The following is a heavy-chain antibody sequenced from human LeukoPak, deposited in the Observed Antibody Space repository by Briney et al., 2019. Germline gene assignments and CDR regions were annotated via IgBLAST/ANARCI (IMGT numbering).Heavy chain of an antibody. CDR2: IYYSGST. V-gene: IGHV4-59*01. Sequence: SETLSLTCTVSGGSISSYYWSWIRQPPGKGLEWIGYIYYSGSTNYNPSLKSRVTISVDTSKNQFSLKLSSVTAADTAVYYCAMHFSSSWYGGWFDPWGQGTLVTVSS. J-gene: IGHJ5*02. CDR1: GGSISSYY. CDR3: AMHFSSSWYGGWFDP. D-gene: IGHD6-13*01.